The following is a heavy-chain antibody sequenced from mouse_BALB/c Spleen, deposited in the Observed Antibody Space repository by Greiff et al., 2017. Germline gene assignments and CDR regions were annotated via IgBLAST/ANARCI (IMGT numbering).Heavy chain of an antibody. V-gene: IGHV1S22*01. CDR3: ARSHFFDY. Sequence: LKQPGSELVRPGASVKLSCKASGYTFTSYWMHWVKQRHGQGLEWIGNIYPGSGSTNYDEKFKSKGTLTVDKSSSTAYMQLSSLTSEDSAVYYCARSHFFDYWGQGTTLTVSS. CDR2: IYPGSGST. CDR1: GYTFTSYW. J-gene: IGHJ2*01.